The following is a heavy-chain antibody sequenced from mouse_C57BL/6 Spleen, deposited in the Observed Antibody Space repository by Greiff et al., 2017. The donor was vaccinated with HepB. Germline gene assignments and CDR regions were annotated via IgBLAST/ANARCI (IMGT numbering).Heavy chain of an antibody. Sequence: EVQLMESGGGLVQPGGSLSLSCAASGFTFTDYYMSWVRQPPGKALEWLGFIRNKANGYTTEYSASVKGRFTISRDNSQSILYLQMNALRAEDSATYYCARYGAYYFDYWGQGTTLTVSS. V-gene: IGHV7-3*01. CDR1: GFTFTDYY. CDR2: IRNKANGYTT. J-gene: IGHJ2*01. CDR3: ARYGAYYFDY.